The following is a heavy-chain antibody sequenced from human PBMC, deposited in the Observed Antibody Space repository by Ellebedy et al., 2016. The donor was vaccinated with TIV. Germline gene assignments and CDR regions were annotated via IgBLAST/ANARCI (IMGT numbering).Heavy chain of an antibody. CDR3: ACFDNRGNYSNY. CDR2: ITWDGRTT. CDR1: GFIFDDYS. V-gene: IGHV3-43*01. J-gene: IGHJ4*02. Sequence: GESLKISCAASGFIFDDYSMHWVRQAPGKGLEWLSVITWDGRTTYYADSVKGRFTISRDNAKNSLFLQMNSLRAEDTAVYYCACFDNRGNYSNYWGRGALVTVSS. D-gene: IGHD3-22*01.